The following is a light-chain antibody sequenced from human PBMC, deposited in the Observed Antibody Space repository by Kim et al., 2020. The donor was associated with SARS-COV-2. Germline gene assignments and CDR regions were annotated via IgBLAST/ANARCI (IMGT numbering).Light chain of an antibody. V-gene: IGKV1-39*01. J-gene: IGKJ1*01. CDR3: HQTYRASRT. CDR2: TAS. CDR1: QNISRY. Sequence: EIQMTQPPSSLSASVGDRVTITCRASQNISRYLNWYKQKPGKATKLLIYTASSLQSGVPSRFTGSGSETDFTLTISSLQPEDFATYYCHQTYRASRTFDQWTKVDIK.